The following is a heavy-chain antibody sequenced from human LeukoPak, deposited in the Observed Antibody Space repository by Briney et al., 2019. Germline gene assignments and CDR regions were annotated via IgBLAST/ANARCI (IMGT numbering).Heavy chain of an antibody. D-gene: IGHD3-16*01. CDR1: GYTFSNSG. V-gene: IGHV1-18*01. J-gene: IGHJ3*02. CDR3: ARGHGERGSHQPPAFDI. CDR2: ISIYNGFT. Sequence: ASVKVSCKTSGYTFSNSGVSWVRQAPGQGLEWVGWISIYNGFTMYAQRLQGRFTVTADTSTSTAYMELRSLGSDDTAVYYCARGHGERGSHQPPAFDIWGQGTMVTVSS.